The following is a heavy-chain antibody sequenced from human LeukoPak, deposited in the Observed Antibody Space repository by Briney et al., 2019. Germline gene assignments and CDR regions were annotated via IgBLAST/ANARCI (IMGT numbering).Heavy chain of an antibody. D-gene: IGHD3-3*01. CDR3: AKLSLSFLSGYSGAEGYYMDV. J-gene: IGHJ6*03. CDR1: GFTFTSYA. Sequence: GGSLRLSCAASGFTFTSYAVTWVRQAPGKGLEWVSGISGSAGSTYYADSVKGRFTISRDNSRNTVYVQMNSLRAEDTAVYYCAKLSLSFLSGYSGAEGYYMDVWGKGTTVTVSS. V-gene: IGHV3-23*01. CDR2: ISGSAGST.